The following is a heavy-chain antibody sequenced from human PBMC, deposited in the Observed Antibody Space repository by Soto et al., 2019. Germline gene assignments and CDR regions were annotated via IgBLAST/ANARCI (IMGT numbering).Heavy chain of an antibody. J-gene: IGHJ6*02. CDR1: GGSFSGYY. CDR2: INHSGST. D-gene: IGHD6-13*01. CDR3: ARGRAAGSSSWYYYYYGMDV. Sequence: PSETLSLTCAVYGGSFSGYYWSWIRQPPGKGLEWIGEINHSGSTNYNPSLKSRVTISVDTSKNQFSLKLSSVTAADTAVYYCARGRAAGSSSWYYYYYGMDVWGQGTTVTVSS. V-gene: IGHV4-34*01.